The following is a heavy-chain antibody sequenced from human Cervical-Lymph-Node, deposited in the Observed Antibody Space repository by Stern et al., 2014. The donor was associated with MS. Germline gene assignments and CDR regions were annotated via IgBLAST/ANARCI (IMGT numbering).Heavy chain of an antibody. Sequence: VQLEESGAEVKKPGSSVKVSCKASGGTFSSYAISWVRQAPGQGLEWMGGIIPIFATANYSQKFQGRVTITADESTNTAYMDLSSLRSEDTAVYYCAKNYYYYNGLDVWGQGTTVTVSS. CDR2: IIPIFATA. V-gene: IGHV1-69*01. CDR3: AKNYYYYNGLDV. J-gene: IGHJ6*02. CDR1: GGTFSSYA.